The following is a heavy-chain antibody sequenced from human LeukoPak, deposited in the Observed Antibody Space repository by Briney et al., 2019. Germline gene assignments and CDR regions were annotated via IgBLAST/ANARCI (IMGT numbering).Heavy chain of an antibody. Sequence: GGSLRLSCAASGFTFSSYGMHLVRQAPGKGLEWVAVISYDGSNKYYADSVKGRFTISRDNSKNTLYLQMNSLRAEDTAVYYCAKGGVYYYDSSGYEYWGQGTLVTVSS. D-gene: IGHD3-22*01. J-gene: IGHJ4*02. V-gene: IGHV3-30*18. CDR3: AKGGVYYYDSSGYEY. CDR2: ISYDGSNK. CDR1: GFTFSSYG.